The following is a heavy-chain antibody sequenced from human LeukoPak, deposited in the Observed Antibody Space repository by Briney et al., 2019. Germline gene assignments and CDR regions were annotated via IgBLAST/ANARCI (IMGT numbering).Heavy chain of an antibody. D-gene: IGHD3-10*01. CDR3: ARGGVRWSYDC. J-gene: IGHJ4*02. CDR2: VFYSGST. CDR1: GGSISNYY. Sequence: SETLSLTCTVSGGSISNYYWSWIRQPPGKGLELIGYVFYSGSTNYNPSLKSRVTISVDTSNNQFSLNLTSVTAADTALYYCARGGVRWSYDCWGQGTLVTVSS. V-gene: IGHV4-59*01.